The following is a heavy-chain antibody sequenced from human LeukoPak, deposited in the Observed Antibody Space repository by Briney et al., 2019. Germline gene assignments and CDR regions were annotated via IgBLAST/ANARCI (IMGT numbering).Heavy chain of an antibody. CDR3: ASGAKMGFYGSGSYYKTY. D-gene: IGHD3-10*01. CDR2: ISGSGDIT. CDR1: GFTFSSFA. Sequence: GGSLRLSCAASGFTFSSFAMTWVRQAPGKGLEWVSGISGSGDITYYADSVEGRFTISRDNSKNTVYLQMNSLRAEDTAVYYCASGAKMGFYGSGSYYKTYWGQGTLVTVSS. V-gene: IGHV3-23*01. J-gene: IGHJ4*02.